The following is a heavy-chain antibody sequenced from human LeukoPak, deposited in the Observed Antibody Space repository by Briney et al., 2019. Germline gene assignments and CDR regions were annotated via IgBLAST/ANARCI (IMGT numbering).Heavy chain of an antibody. CDR3: VREQYQLLSILDY. CDR2: MIPIFRTA. D-gene: IGHD2-2*01. Sequence: ASVKVSCKPSGGTFSSYAISWVRQAPGHPLEWMGGMIPIFRTANYAQKFHGRVTITADQSTSTAYIELSSLRSDDTAVYYCVREQYQLLSILDYWGQGTLVTVSP. J-gene: IGHJ4*02. V-gene: IGHV1-69*13. CDR1: GGTFSSYA.